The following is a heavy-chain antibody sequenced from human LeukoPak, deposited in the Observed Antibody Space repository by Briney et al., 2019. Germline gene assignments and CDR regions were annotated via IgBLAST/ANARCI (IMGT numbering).Heavy chain of an antibody. Sequence: GGSVRLSCAASGFTFSSYSMNWVRQAPGKGLEWVAVISYDGSNKYYADSVKGRFTISRDNSKNTLYLQMNSLRAEDTAVYYCARQMTTVTTPLRKQLQYDYWGQGTLVTVSS. D-gene: IGHD4-17*01. CDR2: ISYDGSNK. V-gene: IGHV3-30-3*01. J-gene: IGHJ4*02. CDR3: ARQMTTVTTPLRKQLQYDY. CDR1: GFTFSSYS.